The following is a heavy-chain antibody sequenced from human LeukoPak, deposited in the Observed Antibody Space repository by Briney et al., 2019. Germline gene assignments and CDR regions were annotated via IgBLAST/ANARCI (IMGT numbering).Heavy chain of an antibody. CDR2: ISSSGTYI. J-gene: IGHJ3*02. D-gene: IGHD3-16*02. CDR3: ARSPDRYVTDDASDI. CDR1: RLTFSSYA. V-gene: IGHV3-21*06. Sequence: GGSLRLSCAAPRLTFSSYAMNWVRQAPGKGLEWVSSISSSGTYIYYADSVKGRFTMSRDNAKNSVYLQMNSLRAEDTAVYYCARSPDRYVTDDASDIWGQGTMVTVSS.